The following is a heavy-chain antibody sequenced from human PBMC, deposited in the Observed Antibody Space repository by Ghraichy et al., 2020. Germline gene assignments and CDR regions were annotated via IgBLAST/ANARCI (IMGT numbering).Heavy chain of an antibody. CDR2: ISCSGSFT. D-gene: IGHD4-17*01. J-gene: IGHJ4*02. V-gene: IGHV3-23*01. CDR3: AKSSTEVRPSNFDF. CDR1: GFIFNDYV. Sequence: ESLNISCAASGFIFNDYVINWVRQAPGKGLEWVSSISCSGSFTYYADSVKGRCAISRDNSENTVYLQMNSLRAEDTAVYYCAKSSTEVRPSNFDFWGQGTLVTVSS.